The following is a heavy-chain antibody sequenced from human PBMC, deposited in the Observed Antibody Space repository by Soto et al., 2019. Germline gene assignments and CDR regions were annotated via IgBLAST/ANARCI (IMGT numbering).Heavy chain of an antibody. D-gene: IGHD2-15*01. Sequence: SETLALTCAVYGGSFSGYYWSWIRQPPGKGLEWIGEINHSGSTNYNPSLKSRVTISVDTSKNQFSLKLSSVTAADTAVYYCARELVGYCSCGSCPNWFDPWGQGTLVTVSS. CDR1: GGSFSGYY. J-gene: IGHJ5*02. CDR3: ARELVGYCSCGSCPNWFDP. V-gene: IGHV4-34*09. CDR2: INHSGST.